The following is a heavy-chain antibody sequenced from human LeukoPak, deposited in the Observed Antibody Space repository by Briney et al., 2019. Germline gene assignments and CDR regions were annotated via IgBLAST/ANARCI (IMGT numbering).Heavy chain of an antibody. CDR2: IYYSGST. V-gene: IGHV4-59*01. Sequence: PSETLSLTCTVSGGSISSYYWSWLRQPPGKGLEWIGYIYYSGSTNYNPSLKSRVTISVDTSKNQFSLKLSSVTAADTAVYYCARDKPGTRPTFDIWGQGTMVTVSS. CDR1: GGSISSYY. D-gene: IGHD1-1*01. CDR3: ARDKPGTRPTFDI. J-gene: IGHJ3*02.